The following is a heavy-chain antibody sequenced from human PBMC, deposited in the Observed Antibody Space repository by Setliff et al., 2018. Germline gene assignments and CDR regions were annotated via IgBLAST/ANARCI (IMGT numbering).Heavy chain of an antibody. V-gene: IGHV4-61*10. D-gene: IGHD3-16*01. Sequence: SETLSLTCTVSGGSMSSGPNYWSWIRQPAGRGLEWVGRVYSSVYSSGITSYNPSLKSRVTISMDTSKNQFPLGLTSVTAADTAVYYCARPHGGDYAFDIWGQGRMVTVSS. CDR2: VYSSVYSSGIT. CDR1: GGSMSSGPNY. J-gene: IGHJ3*02. CDR3: ARPHGGDYAFDI.